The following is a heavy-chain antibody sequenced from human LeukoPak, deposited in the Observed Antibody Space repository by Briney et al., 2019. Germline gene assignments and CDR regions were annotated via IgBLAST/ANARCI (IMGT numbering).Heavy chain of an antibody. CDR2: ISSSTSTI. Sequence: WVSYISSSTSTISYAASVKGRFTISRDNAKNSLYLQMNSLRAEDTAVYYCASDSTVTTLDYWGQGTLVTVSS. J-gene: IGHJ4*02. D-gene: IGHD4-17*01. CDR3: ASDSTVTTLDY. V-gene: IGHV3-48*01.